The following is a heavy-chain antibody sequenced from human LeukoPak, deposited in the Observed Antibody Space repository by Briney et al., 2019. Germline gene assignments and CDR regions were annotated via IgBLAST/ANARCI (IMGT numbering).Heavy chain of an antibody. CDR3: ARDNRGSSPAGGFDP. D-gene: IGHD6-13*01. V-gene: IGHV3-21*01. Sequence: GGSLRLSYAASGFTFSSYSMNWVRQAPGKGLEWVSSISSSSSYIYYADSVKGRFTISRDNAKNSLYLQMNSLRAEDTAVYYCARDNRGSSPAGGFDPWGQGTLVTVSS. CDR1: GFTFSSYS. J-gene: IGHJ5*02. CDR2: ISSSSSYI.